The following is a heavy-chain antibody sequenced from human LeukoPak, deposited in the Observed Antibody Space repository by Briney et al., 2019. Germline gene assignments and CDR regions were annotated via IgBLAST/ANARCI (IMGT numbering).Heavy chain of an antibody. CDR3: ARLVGATRDY. J-gene: IGHJ4*02. D-gene: IGHD1-26*01. CDR2: IYPGDSDT. CDR1: GYIFTNSW. Sequence: GDSLKISCKASGYIFTNSWIGWVRQMPGRGLEWMGVIYPGDSDTRVSQSFQGQVTITDDKSISTAYLQWSSLKASDTAMYYCARLVGATRDYWGQGTLVTVSA. V-gene: IGHV5-51*01.